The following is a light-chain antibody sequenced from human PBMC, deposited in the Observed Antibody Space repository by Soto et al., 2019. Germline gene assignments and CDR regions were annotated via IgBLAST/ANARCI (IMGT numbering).Light chain of an antibody. CDR2: DAS. CDR1: QSVSSN. Sequence: EIVMTQSPATLSVSPGGRATLSCRASQSVSSNLAWHQQKPGQAPRILTYDASTRATGIPARFSGSGSGTEFTRTISSLQSEDFAVYYCQQYHNWPITFGQGTRLEIK. CDR3: QQYHNWPIT. J-gene: IGKJ5*01. V-gene: IGKV3-15*01.